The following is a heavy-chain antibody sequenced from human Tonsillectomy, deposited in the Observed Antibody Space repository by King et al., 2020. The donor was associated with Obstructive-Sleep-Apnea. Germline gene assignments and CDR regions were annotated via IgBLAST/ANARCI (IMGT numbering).Heavy chain of an antibody. V-gene: IGHV3-74*01. Sequence: EVQLVESGGGLVQPGGSLILSCAASGFTFSSYWSHLVRQAPGKGLVCVSRINSDGSSTIYSDSVKGRFTIFRGNAKNTLYLQMNSLRAEDTAVYYCARDQGYSYGYDAFDIWGHGTLVTVSS. J-gene: IGHJ3*02. CDR2: INSDGSST. CDR1: GFTFSSYW. CDR3: ARDQGYSYGYDAFDI. D-gene: IGHD5-18*01.